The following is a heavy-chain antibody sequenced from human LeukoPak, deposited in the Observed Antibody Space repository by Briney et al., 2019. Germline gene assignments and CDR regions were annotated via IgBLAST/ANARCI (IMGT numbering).Heavy chain of an antibody. CDR1: GYSLIEVA. J-gene: IGHJ4*01. D-gene: IGHD1-14*01. Sequence: ASVRVSCKVSGYSLIEVAMHWVRQAPGKGLEWVGSFDPEDGEDGETHYAQKFQGRVTMTEDASTDTAYMELSSLRSEDTAVYHCAMTDRHAGRPFDYWGHGTPLSVSS. CDR3: AMTDRHAGRPFDY. V-gene: IGHV1-24*01. CDR2: FDPEDGEDGET.